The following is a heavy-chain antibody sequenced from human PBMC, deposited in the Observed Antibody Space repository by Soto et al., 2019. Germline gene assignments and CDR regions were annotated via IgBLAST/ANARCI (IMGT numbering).Heavy chain of an antibody. D-gene: IGHD5-18*01. CDR3: AKANTAMVTIEFDY. CDR2: ISGSGGST. Sequence: GGSLRLSCAASGFTFSSYTMSWVRQAPGKGLEWVSAISGSGGSTHYVDSVKGRFTISRDNSKNTLYLQMNSLRAEDTAVYYCAKANTAMVTIEFDYWGQGTLVTVSS. J-gene: IGHJ4*02. CDR1: GFTFSSYT. V-gene: IGHV3-23*01.